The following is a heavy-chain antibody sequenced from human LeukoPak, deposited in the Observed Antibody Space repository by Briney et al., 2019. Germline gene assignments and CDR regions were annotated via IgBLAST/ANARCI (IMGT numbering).Heavy chain of an antibody. CDR3: ARGTDYGGDT. CDR2: INPSGGST. V-gene: IGHV1-46*01. D-gene: IGHD4-23*01. CDR1: GYSFTSYY. J-gene: IGHJ4*02. Sequence: GASVNVSCKASGYSFTSYYMHWVRQAPEQGLERMGIINPSGGSTSYAQKFQGRVTMTRDTSASTVYMVLSSLRSEDTAVYYCARGTDYGGDTWGQGTLVTVSS.